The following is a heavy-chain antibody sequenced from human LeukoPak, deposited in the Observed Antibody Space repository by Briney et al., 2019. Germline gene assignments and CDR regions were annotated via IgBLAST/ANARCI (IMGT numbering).Heavy chain of an antibody. CDR3: ARDRQYQSGWFDR. CDR2: IYYSGST. J-gene: IGHJ5*02. CDR1: GGSISSSSYY. D-gene: IGHD2-2*01. Sequence: SETLSLTCTVSGGSISSSSYYWGWIRQPPGKGLEWIGSIYYSGSTYYNPSLKSRVTISVDTSKNQISLKLSSVTAADTAVYYCARDRQYQSGWFDRWGQGTLVTVSS. V-gene: IGHV4-39*07.